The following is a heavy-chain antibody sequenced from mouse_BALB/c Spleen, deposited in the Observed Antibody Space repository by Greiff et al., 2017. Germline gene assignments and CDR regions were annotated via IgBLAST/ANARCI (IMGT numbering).Heavy chain of an antibody. CDR1: GFTFSSFG. J-gene: IGHJ2*01. Sequence: EVKLLESGGGLVQPGGSRKLSCAASGFTFSSFGMHWVRQAPEKGLEWVAYISSGSSTIYYADTVKGRFTISRDNPKNTLFLQMTSLRSEDTAMYYCAREDGNSYYFDYWGQGTTLTVSS. V-gene: IGHV5-17*02. D-gene: IGHD2-1*01. CDR3: AREDGNSYYFDY. CDR2: ISSGSSTI.